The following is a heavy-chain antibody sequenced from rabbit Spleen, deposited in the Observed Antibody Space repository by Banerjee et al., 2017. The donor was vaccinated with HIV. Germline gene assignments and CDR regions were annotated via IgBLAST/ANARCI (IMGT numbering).Heavy chain of an antibody. J-gene: IGHJ3*01. Sequence: QEQLVESGGGLVQPGGSLTLSCKASGFSFINKYVMCWVRQAPGKGLEWIACIAGSSSGFTYSATWAKGRFTFSKTSSTTVTLQVTSLTAADTATYFCARDTGSSFSSYGMDLWGQGTLVTVS. D-gene: IGHD8-1*01. CDR3: ARDTGSSFSSYGMDL. CDR1: GFSFINKYV. CDR2: IAGSSSGFT. V-gene: IGHV1S45*01.